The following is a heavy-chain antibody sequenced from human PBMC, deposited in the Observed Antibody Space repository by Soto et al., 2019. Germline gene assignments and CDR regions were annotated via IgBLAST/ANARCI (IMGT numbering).Heavy chain of an antibody. CDR3: VKERADFVTVPHATSGMDV. Sequence: QIQLVQSGGGVVQPGGSLRLSCTASGFSFNKFGMHWVRQTPGKGLEWVASLSYDGNHDFYVDSVTGRLIISRDNSKNTLYLQVNTLTIDDTAVYYCVKERADFVTVPHATSGMDVWGPGTPVTVSS. CDR1: GFSFNKFG. V-gene: IGHV3-30*18. CDR2: LSYDGNHD. J-gene: IGHJ6*02. D-gene: IGHD2-15*01.